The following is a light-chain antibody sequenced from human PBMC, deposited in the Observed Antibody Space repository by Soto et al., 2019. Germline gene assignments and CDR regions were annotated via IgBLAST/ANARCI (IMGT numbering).Light chain of an antibody. CDR2: AAS. CDR3: QQLNSYPIT. V-gene: IGKV1-9*01. J-gene: IGKJ5*01. Sequence: DLQLTQSPSFLSASVGDRVTITCRASQGLSSDLAWYQQKPGKDPKLLIYAASTLQSGVPSRFSGSGSETEFPPTSSNLQPEDFATYACQQLNSYPITFGQGTRLEIK. CDR1: QGLSSD.